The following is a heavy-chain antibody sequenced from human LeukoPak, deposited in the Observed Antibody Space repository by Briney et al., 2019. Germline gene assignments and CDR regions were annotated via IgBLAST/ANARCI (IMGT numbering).Heavy chain of an antibody. V-gene: IGHV3-74*01. CDR1: GFTFSSHW. CDR3: ARGGQGAVDY. J-gene: IGHJ4*02. D-gene: IGHD3-16*01. Sequence: PVGSLRLSCAASGFTFSSHWMHWVRQAPGKGLVWVSFINNDGRATSYADSVKGRFTISRDYAKNTLYLQMNSLRAEDTAMYYCARGGQGAVDYWGLGTLVTVSS. CDR2: INNDGRAT.